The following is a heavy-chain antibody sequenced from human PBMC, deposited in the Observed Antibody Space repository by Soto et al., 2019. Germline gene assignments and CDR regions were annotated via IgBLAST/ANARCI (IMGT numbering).Heavy chain of an antibody. CDR2: IYYSGST. J-gene: IGHJ6*02. CDR3: ASTGRNYYYGMDV. V-gene: IGHV4-59*01. D-gene: IGHD1-26*01. CDR1: GGSISSYY. Sequence: SETLSLTCTVSGGSISSYYWSWIRQPPGKGLEWIGYIYYSGSTNYNPSLKSRVTISVDTSKNQLSLKLSSVTAADTAVYYCASTGRNYYYGMDVWGQGTTVTAP.